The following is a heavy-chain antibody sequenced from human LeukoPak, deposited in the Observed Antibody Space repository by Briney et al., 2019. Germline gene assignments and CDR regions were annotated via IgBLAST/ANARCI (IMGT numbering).Heavy chain of an antibody. Sequence: GGSLRLSCAASGFTFSSYEMNWVRQAPGKGLEWVSYISGSGSTIYYADSVRGRFTISRDNAKNSLYLQMTSLRAEDTAVYYCARDGYGGYVPPDFWGQGTLVTVSS. CDR2: ISGSGSTI. CDR1: GFTFSSYE. V-gene: IGHV3-48*03. CDR3: ARDGYGGYVPPDF. D-gene: IGHD4-17*01. J-gene: IGHJ4*02.